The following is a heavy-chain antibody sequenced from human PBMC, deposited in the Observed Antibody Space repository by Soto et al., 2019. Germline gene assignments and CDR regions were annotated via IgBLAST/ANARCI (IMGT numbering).Heavy chain of an antibody. J-gene: IGHJ6*03. CDR3: ARGGEGTPYYDFWSGWGYYMDV. V-gene: IGHV4-34*01. Sequence: SETLSLTCAVYGGSFSGYYWSWIRQPPGEGLEWIGEINHSGSTNYNPSLKSRVTISVDTSKNQFSLKLSSVTAADTAVYYCARGGEGTPYYDFWSGWGYYMDVWGKGTTVTVSS. CDR2: INHSGST. CDR1: GGSFSGYY. D-gene: IGHD3-3*01.